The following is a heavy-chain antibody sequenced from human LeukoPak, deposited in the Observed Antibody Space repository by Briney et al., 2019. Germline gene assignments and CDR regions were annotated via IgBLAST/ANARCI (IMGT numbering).Heavy chain of an antibody. Sequence: ASVRVSCKASGYTFTDYYIHWVRQAPGQGLEWMGRINPNSGGTNYAREFQGRFTMTRDTSISTAFMEMSRLRSDDTAVYYCARIWRRDGYSYFDYWGQGTLVTVSS. CDR1: GYTFTDYY. J-gene: IGHJ4*02. D-gene: IGHD5-24*01. CDR3: ARIWRRDGYSYFDY. CDR2: INPNSGGT. V-gene: IGHV1-2*06.